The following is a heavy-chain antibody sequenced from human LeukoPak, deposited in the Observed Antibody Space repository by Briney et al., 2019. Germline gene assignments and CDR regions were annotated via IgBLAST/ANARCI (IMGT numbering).Heavy chain of an antibody. CDR3: ATMVRGATPHPDY. Sequence: SETLSLTCTVSGGSIRSNNYYWGWIRQPPGKGLEWIGSIYYSGSTYYNPSLKSRVTISVDTSENQFSLKLSSVTAADTAVYYCATMVRGATPHPDYWGQGTLVTVSS. CDR1: GGSIRSNNYY. CDR2: IYYSGST. D-gene: IGHD3-10*01. V-gene: IGHV4-39*01. J-gene: IGHJ4*02.